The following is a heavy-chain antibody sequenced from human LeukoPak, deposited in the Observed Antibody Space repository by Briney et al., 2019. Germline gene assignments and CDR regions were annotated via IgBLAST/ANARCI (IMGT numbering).Heavy chain of an antibody. D-gene: IGHD4-17*01. CDR1: GFTFSNAW. CDR3: AKDRHGDYVAY. J-gene: IGHJ4*02. Sequence: PGGSLRLSCAASGFTFSNAWMSWVRQAPGKGLEWVGRTKSKTDGGTTDYAAPVKGRFTISRGDSKNTLYLQMNSLRAEDTAVYYCAKDRHGDYVAYWGQGTLVTVSS. CDR2: TKSKTDGGTT. V-gene: IGHV3-15*01.